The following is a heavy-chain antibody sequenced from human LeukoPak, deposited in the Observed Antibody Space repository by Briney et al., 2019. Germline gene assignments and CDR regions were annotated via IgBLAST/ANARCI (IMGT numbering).Heavy chain of an antibody. CDR3: TTDPPTRY. V-gene: IGHV3-49*03. D-gene: IGHD1-26*01. J-gene: IGHJ4*02. CDR1: GYTFRDYT. CDR2: IRKKADGGTP. Sequence: PGRPLRLSCTGSGYTFRDYTMTWIRQAPGKGLEWVSFIRKKADGGTPEYAASVKGRFTISRDDSKSIAYLQMNSLKTDDTAVYYCTTDPPTRYWGQGTLVSVSS.